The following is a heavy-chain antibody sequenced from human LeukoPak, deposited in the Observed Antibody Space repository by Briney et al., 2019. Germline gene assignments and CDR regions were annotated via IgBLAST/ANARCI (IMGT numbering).Heavy chain of an antibody. D-gene: IGHD3-10*01. V-gene: IGHV3-7*01. CDR2: IKQDGSEK. CDR1: GFTFSSYW. CDR3: AREYGSGSYYRNMDV. Sequence: GSLRLSCAASGFTFSSYWMSWVRQAPGKGLEWVANIKQDGSEKYYVDSVKGRFTISRDNAKNSLYLQMNSLRAEDTAVYYCAREYGSGSYYRNMDVWGKGTTVTVSS. J-gene: IGHJ6*03.